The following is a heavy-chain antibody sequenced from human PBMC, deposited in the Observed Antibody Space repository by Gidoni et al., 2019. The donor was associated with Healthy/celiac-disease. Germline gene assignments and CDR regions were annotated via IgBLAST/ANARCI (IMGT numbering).Heavy chain of an antibody. V-gene: IGHV3-23*04. D-gene: IGHD3-22*01. J-gene: IGHJ4*02. CDR2: ISGSGGST. CDR1: GFTVSSYG. CDR3: AKVEPDDYDSSGYYY. Sequence: EVQLVASGGGLVRPGGSLRLSCSASGFTVSSYGMSWVRQAPGKGLEWVSAISGSGGSTYYADSVKGRFTISRDKSKNTLYLQMNSLRAEDTAVYYCAKVEPDDYDSSGYYYWGQGTLVTVSS.